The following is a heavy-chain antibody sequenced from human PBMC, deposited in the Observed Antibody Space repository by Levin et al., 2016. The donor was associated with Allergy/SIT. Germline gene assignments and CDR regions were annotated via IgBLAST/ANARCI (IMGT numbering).Heavy chain of an antibody. CDR3: ARLGEDIVVVPAEYYFDY. Sequence: WIRQPPGKGLEWIGSIYYSGSTYYNPSLKSRVTISVDTSKNQFSLKLSSVTAADTAVYYCARLGEDIVVVPAEYYFDYWGQGTLVTVSS. J-gene: IGHJ4*02. D-gene: IGHD2-2*01. CDR2: IYYSGST. V-gene: IGHV4-39*01.